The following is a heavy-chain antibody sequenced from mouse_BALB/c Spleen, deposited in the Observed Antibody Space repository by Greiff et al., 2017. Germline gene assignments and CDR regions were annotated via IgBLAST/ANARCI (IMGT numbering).Heavy chain of an antibody. D-gene: IGHD1-2*01. J-gene: IGHJ4*01. CDR3: ARPLLRRAMDY. CDR2: INPDSSTI. CDR1: GFDFSRYW. Sequence: DVKLQESGGGLVQPGGSLKLSCAASGFDFSRYWMSWVRQAPGKGLEWIGEINPDSSTINYTPSLKDKFIISRDNAKNTLYLQMSKVRSEDTALYYCARPLLRRAMDYWGQGTSVTVSS. V-gene: IGHV4-1*02.